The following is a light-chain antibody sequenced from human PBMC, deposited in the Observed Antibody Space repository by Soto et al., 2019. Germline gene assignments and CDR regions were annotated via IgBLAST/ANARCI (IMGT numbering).Light chain of an antibody. Sequence: QSVLTQPASVSGCPGQSVAISCGGTSGDVGAYNYVSWYQQHPGKAPKLLLSEVSNRPSGVSDRFFGSKSGNTASLTISGLQAEDEADYYCSSLTTRFTYVFGTGTKVTVL. CDR3: SSLTTRFTYV. J-gene: IGLJ1*01. CDR2: EVS. CDR1: SGDVGAYNY. V-gene: IGLV2-14*01.